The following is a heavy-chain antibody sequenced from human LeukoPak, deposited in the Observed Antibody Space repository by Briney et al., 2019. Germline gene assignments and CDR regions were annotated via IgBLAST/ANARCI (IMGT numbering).Heavy chain of an antibody. CDR1: GGSISSYY. D-gene: IGHD4-17*01. CDR3: AREPFYGDYGGVFDY. V-gene: IGHV4-59*01. CDR2: IYYSGST. Sequence: SETLSRTCTVSGGSISSYYWSWIRQPPGKGLELIGYIYYSGSTNYNPSLKSRVTISVDTSKNQFSLKLSSVTAADTAVYYCAREPFYGDYGGVFDYWGQGTLVTVSS. J-gene: IGHJ4*02.